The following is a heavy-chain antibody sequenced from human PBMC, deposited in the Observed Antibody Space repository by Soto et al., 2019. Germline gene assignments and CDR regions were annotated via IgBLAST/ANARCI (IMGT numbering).Heavy chain of an antibody. V-gene: IGHV3-30*18. D-gene: IGHD6-6*01. CDR2: ISYDGSNK. CDR3: AKVQRPGGSSSYYYGMDV. CDR1: GFTFSSYG. J-gene: IGHJ6*02. Sequence: GGSLRLSCAASGFTFSSYGMHWVRQAPGKGLEWVAVISYDGSNKYYADSVKGRFTISRDNSKNTLYLQMNSLRAEDTAVYYCAKVQRPGGSSSYYYGMDVWGQGTTVTVSS.